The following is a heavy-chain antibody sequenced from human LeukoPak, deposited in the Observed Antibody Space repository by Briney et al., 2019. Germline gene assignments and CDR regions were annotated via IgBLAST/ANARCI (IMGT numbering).Heavy chain of an antibody. V-gene: IGHV4-34*01. CDR1: GGSFSGYY. CDR3: ARGPYYDFWSGYEYYYYYMDV. J-gene: IGHJ6*03. D-gene: IGHD3-3*01. CDR2: INHSGST. Sequence: PSETLSLTCAVYGGSFSGYYWSWIRQPPGKGLEWIGEINHSGSTNYNPSLKSRVTISVDTSKNQFSLKLSSVTAADTAVYYCARGPYYDFWSGYEYYYYYMDVWGKGTTFTVSS.